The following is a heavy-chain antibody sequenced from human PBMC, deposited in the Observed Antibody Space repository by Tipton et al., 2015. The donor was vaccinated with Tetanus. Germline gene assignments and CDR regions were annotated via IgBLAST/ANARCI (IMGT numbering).Heavy chain of an antibody. Sequence: TLSLTCTVSGGSISSYYWTWIRQPPGRGLEWIGYVHYSGSTNYSPSLRSRVTLSVDTSKNQFSLKLSSVTAADTAVYYRARIGWLQQTKPAFDIWGQGTVVTASS. CDR1: GGSISSYY. CDR3: ARIGWLQQTKPAFDI. J-gene: IGHJ3*02. V-gene: IGHV4-59*01. D-gene: IGHD6-19*01. CDR2: VHYSGST.